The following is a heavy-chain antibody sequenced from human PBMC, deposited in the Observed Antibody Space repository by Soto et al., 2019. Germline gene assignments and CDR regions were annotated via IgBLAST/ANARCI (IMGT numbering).Heavy chain of an antibody. J-gene: IGHJ4*02. CDR2: INHSGST. CDR1: GGSFSGYY. Sequence: ASETLSLTCAVYGGSFSGYYWSWIRQPPGKGLEWIGEINHSGSTNYNPSLKSRVTISVDTSKNQFSLKLSSVTAADTAVYYCASIQRSSLWYWGQGTLVTVSS. CDR3: ASIQRSSLWY. D-gene: IGHD2-21*01. V-gene: IGHV4-34*01.